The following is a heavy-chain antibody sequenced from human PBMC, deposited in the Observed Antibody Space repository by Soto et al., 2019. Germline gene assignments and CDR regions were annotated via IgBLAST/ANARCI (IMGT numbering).Heavy chain of an antibody. J-gene: IGHJ2*01. CDR2: ISPANGDK. D-gene: IGHD1-1*01. V-gene: IGHV1-18*01. CDR3: ARGRYFATTHRQWWYFDF. Sequence: QVQLMQSGPEVKRPGTSVKVSCKASGYTFITSGIXXVRQTPGQALEWVGWISPANGDKKYAQKFKDRVSLTSETSTDTVYMELTNLRSDDTAVYFCARGRYFATTHRQWWYFDFWGRGTPVTVSS. CDR1: GYTFITSG.